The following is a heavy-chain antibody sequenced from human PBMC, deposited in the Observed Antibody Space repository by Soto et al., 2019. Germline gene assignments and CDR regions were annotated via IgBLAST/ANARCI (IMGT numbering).Heavy chain of an antibody. CDR1: GFTVSSNY. D-gene: IGHD5-12*01. CDR2: IYSGGST. J-gene: IGHJ3*02. Sequence: HPGGSLRLSCAASGFTVSSNYMSWVRQAPGKGLEWVSVIYSGGSTYYADSVKGRFTISRDNSKNTLYLQMNSLRAEDTAVYYCAREAWDGYNYSRTDAFDIWGQGTMVTVSS. V-gene: IGHV3-53*01. CDR3: AREAWDGYNYSRTDAFDI.